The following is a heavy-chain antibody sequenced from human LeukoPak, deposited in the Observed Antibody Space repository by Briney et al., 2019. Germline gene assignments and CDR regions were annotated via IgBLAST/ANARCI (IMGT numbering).Heavy chain of an antibody. CDR2: ISYDGSNK. CDR3: ARTGPYDSTRGGFDY. V-gene: IGHV3-30-3*01. J-gene: IGHJ4*02. Sequence: PGGSLRLSCAASGFTFSSYAMHWVRQAPGKGLEWVAVISYDGSNKYYADSVKGRFTISRDNSKNTLYLQMNSLRAEDTAVYYCARTGPYDSTRGGFDYWGQGTLVTVSS. D-gene: IGHD3-22*01. CDR1: GFTFSSYA.